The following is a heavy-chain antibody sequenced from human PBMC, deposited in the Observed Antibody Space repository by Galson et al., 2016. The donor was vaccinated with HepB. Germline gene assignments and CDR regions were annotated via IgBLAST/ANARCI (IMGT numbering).Heavy chain of an antibody. J-gene: IGHJ4*02. CDR3: TTEIWVAK. CDR1: GFTFGSYA. D-gene: IGHD1-1*01. CDR2: INSIGGNT. V-gene: IGHV3-64D*06. Sequence: SLRLSCAASGFTFGSYAMHWVRQAPEKGLEYVSAINSIGGNTYYADSVKGRFTISRDNSKSTLYLQMSSLRAEDTALYYCTTEIWVAKWGQGTLVSVSS.